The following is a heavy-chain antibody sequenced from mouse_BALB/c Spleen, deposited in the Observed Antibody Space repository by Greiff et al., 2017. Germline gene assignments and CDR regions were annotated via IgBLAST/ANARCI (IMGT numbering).Heavy chain of an antibody. Sequence: VQLQQSGPGLVAPSQSLSITCTVSGFSLTGYGVNWVRQPPGKGLEWLGVIWSGGSTDYNAAFISRLSISKDNSKSQVFFTMNSLQANDTAIYYCARGVYYRYDPFAYWGQGTLVTVSA. CDR2: IWSGGST. CDR3: ARGVYYRYDPFAY. J-gene: IGHJ3*01. CDR1: GFSLTGYG. D-gene: IGHD2-14*01. V-gene: IGHV2-2*02.